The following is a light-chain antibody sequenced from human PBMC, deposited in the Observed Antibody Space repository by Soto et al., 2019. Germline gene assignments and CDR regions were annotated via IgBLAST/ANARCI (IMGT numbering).Light chain of an antibody. V-gene: IGKV1-12*01. CDR3: QQANSFPPT. CDR1: QTISSS. Sequence: DIQMTQSPSSVSASVGDRVTITCRASQTISSSLAWYQQKPGQAPKLLIYAASKLQTGVPARFRGSGSATDLTLTISSLQPEDFATYYCQQANSFPPTFGQGTRLDIK. CDR2: AAS. J-gene: IGKJ5*01.